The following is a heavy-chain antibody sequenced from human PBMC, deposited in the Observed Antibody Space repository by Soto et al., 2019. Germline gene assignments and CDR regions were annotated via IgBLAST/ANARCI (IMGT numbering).Heavy chain of an antibody. CDR2: IYYPGST. D-gene: IGHD3-16*02. CDR3: ARASMITFGGVIVNDAFDI. CDR1: CPSIFSYY. V-gene: IGHV4-59*07. J-gene: IGHJ3*02. Sequence: SDTLSLTCTFVCPSIFSYYWSWLWQTTVKGLEWIGYIYYPGSTNYNPSLKSRVTISVDTSKNQFSLKLSSVTAADTAVYYCARASMITFGGVIVNDAFDIWGQGTMVT.